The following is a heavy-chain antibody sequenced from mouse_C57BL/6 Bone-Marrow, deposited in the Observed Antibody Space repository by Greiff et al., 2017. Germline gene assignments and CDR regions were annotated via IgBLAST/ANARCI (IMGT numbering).Heavy chain of an antibody. V-gene: IGHV14-4*01. Sequence: VQLQQSGAELVRPGASVKLSCTASGFNIKDDYLPWVHQRPEQGMEWLGWIDPEIGDTESASKFQGKATITSDTSSNTAYLQLSSLTSEDTAVYYCSSFDGNYFDFWGQGTPLTGAS. D-gene: IGHD2-3*01. CDR3: SSFDGNYFDF. J-gene: IGHJ2*01. CDR2: IDPEIGDT. CDR1: GFNIKDDY.